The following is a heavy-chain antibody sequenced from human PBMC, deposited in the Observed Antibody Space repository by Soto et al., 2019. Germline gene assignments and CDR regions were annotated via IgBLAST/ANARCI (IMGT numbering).Heavy chain of an antibody. CDR2: INPNSGGT. CDR3: ARDSRVVYAIQGGQFDP. Sequence: QVQLVQSGAEVKKPGASVKVSCKASGYTFTGYYMHWVRQAPGQGLEWMGWINPNSGGTNYAQKFQGWVTMTRDTSISTAYMELSRLRSDDTAVYYCARDSRVVYAIQGGQFDPWGQGTLVTVSS. D-gene: IGHD2-8*02. CDR1: GYTFTGYY. V-gene: IGHV1-2*04. J-gene: IGHJ5*02.